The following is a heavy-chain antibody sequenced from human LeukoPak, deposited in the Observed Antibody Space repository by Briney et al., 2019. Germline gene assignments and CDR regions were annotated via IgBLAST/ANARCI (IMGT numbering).Heavy chain of an antibody. CDR3: ARSTFWDDGMDV. CDR1: GGSISSYD. V-gene: IGHV4-59*01. D-gene: IGHD1-26*01. J-gene: IGHJ6*02. CDR2: IYYSGST. Sequence: PSETLSLTCSVSGGSISSYDWRWVRQPPGKGLEWVGYIYYSGSTYYNPSLKSRVTISVDTSKNQFSLKLSSVTAADTAVYYCARSTFWDDGMDVWGQGTTVTVSS.